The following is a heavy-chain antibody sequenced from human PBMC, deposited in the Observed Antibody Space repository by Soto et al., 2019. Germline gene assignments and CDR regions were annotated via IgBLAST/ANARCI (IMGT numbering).Heavy chain of an antibody. CDR3: AADLLLNWIKDGYYYHGMQL. CDR2: IVVGSGNT. D-gene: IGHD1-1*01. J-gene: IGHJ6*02. CDR1: GFTFTSSA. Sequence: ASVKVSCKASGFTFTSSAVQWVRQARGQRLEWIGWIVVGSGNTNYAQKFQERVTITRDMSTSTAYMELSSLRSEDTAVYYCAADLLLNWIKDGYYYHGMQLWCQGPTFTVPS. V-gene: IGHV1-58*01.